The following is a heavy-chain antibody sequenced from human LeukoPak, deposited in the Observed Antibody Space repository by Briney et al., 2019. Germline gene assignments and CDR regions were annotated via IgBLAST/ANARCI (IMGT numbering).Heavy chain of an antibody. Sequence: SETLSLTCTVSGGSISSGDYYWSWIRQPPGKGLEWIGYIYYSGSTYYNPSLKSRVTISVDTSKNQSSLKLSSVTAADTAVYYCARQTWSGYLPPDHDALDIWGQGTMVTVSS. CDR3: ARQTWSGYLPPDHDALDI. V-gene: IGHV4-30-4*01. CDR1: GGSISSGDYY. D-gene: IGHD3-3*01. J-gene: IGHJ3*02. CDR2: IYYSGST.